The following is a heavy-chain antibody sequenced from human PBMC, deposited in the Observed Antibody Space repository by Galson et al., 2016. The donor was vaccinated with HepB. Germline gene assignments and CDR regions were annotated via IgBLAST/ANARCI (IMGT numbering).Heavy chain of an antibody. J-gene: IGHJ6*03. V-gene: IGHV3-23*01. CDR1: GFSFSTYA. Sequence: SLRLSCAASGFSFSTYAMSWVRQAPGKGLEWVSSISGRGGTTHYADSVRGRFTISGDNSKNTLHLQMNSLRAEDTAVYYCGKHNFLDYYYMDVWGKGTTVTVSS. CDR3: GKHNFLDYYYMDV. D-gene: IGHD2/OR15-2a*01. CDR2: ISGRGGTT.